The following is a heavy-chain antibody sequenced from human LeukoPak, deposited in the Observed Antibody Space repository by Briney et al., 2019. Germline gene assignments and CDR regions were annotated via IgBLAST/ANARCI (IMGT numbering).Heavy chain of an antibody. CDR1: GFTFSDYY. CDR3: APSGYYYINYFDY. Sequence: SPGGSLRLSCAASGFTFSDYYMSWIRQAPGKGLEWVSYISSSGSTIYYADSVKGRFTISRDNAKNSLYLQMNSLRAEDTAVYYCAPSGYYYINYFDYWGQGTLVTVSS. D-gene: IGHD3-22*01. CDR2: ISSSGSTI. J-gene: IGHJ4*02. V-gene: IGHV3-11*04.